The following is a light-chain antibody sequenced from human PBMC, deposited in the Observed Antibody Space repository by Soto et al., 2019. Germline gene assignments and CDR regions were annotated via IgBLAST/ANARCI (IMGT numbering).Light chain of an antibody. J-gene: IGKJ4*01. CDR2: AAS. CDR1: QSISSY. CDR3: QQSYSTPIT. Sequence: DIQMTQSPSSLSASVGDRVTITCRASQSISSYLNWYQQKPGKAPKLLIYAASSLQSGVPSRFSGRGSGTDFTLNISSLQPEDCATYDCQQSYSTPITFGGGTTVEIK. V-gene: IGKV1-39*01.